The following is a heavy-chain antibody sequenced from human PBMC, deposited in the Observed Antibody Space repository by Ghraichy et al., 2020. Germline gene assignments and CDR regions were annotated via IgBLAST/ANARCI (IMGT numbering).Heavy chain of an antibody. Sequence: GESLNISCKGSGYSFGSYWINWVRQTPGKGLEWMGRIDPSDSQTNYNPSFQGHVTLSVDKSINTAYLQWGSLKASDSGLYYCSFLSTFQFDFWGQGTQATVSS. CDR3: SFLSTFQFDF. V-gene: IGHV5-10-1*01. CDR1: GYSFGSYW. J-gene: IGHJ4*02. CDR2: IDPSDSQT. D-gene: IGHD2/OR15-2a*01.